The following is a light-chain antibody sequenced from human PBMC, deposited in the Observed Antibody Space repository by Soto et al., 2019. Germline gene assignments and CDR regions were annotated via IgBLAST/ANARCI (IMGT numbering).Light chain of an antibody. J-gene: IGKJ1*01. Sequence: DIQMTQSPSTLSASVGDRVTITCRASQSISAWLAWYQRKPGKAPKLIIYDATTLGDGVPSRFSGSGSGTRFTLTINSLQPDDVATYYCQQYNDFSWTFGQGTKVDIK. CDR2: DAT. CDR3: QQYNDFSWT. V-gene: IGKV1-5*01. CDR1: QSISAW.